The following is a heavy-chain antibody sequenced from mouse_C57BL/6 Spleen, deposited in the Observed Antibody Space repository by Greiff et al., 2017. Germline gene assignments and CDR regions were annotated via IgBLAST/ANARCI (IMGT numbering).Heavy chain of an antibody. J-gene: IGHJ1*03. CDR2: ISSGGSYT. CDR3: ARLTTVVAPFDV. Sequence: EVHLVESGGDLVKPGGSLKLSCAASGFTFSSYGMSWVRQTPDKRLEWVATISSGGSYTYYPDSVKGRFTISRDNAKNTLYLQMSSLKSEDTAMYYGARLTTVVAPFDVWGTGTTVTVSS. D-gene: IGHD1-1*01. CDR1: GFTFSSYG. V-gene: IGHV5-6*01.